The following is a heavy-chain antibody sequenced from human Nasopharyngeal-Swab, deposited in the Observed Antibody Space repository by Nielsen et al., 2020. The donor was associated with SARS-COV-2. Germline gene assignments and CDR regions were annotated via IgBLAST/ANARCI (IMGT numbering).Heavy chain of an antibody. Sequence: GGSLRLSCAATGFTFSSYWMSWVRQAPGRGLEWLAHTKEDGTATHYVDSVRGRFTVSRDNAKNSLFLQMNSLRAEDTAVYFCAREGRDGAVSSWGQGTLVTVSS. CDR1: GFTFSSYW. J-gene: IGHJ5*02. V-gene: IGHV3-7*03. D-gene: IGHD5-24*01. CDR3: AREGRDGAVSS. CDR2: TKEDGTAT.